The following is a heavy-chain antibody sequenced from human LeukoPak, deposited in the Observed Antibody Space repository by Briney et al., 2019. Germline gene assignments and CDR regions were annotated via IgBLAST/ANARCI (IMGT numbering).Heavy chain of an antibody. J-gene: IGHJ3*02. Sequence: TSVKVSCKASGFTFTKYAMQWVRQARGQRLEWIGWIVVGSGNTNYAQKFQERVTITRDMSTSTAYMELSSLRSEDTAGYYCPADPGYCSGGSCVMKYTFDIWGQGTMVTVSS. CDR2: IVVGSGNT. CDR1: GFTFTKYA. D-gene: IGHD2-15*01. CDR3: PADPGYCSGGSCVMKYTFDI. V-gene: IGHV1-58*02.